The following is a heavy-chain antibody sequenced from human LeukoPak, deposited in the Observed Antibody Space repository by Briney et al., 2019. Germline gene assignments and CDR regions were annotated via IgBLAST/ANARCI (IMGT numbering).Heavy chain of an antibody. CDR3: AREYYDSSGYLNAFDI. CDR1: GGTFSSYA. CDR2: IIPILGTA. V-gene: IGHV1-69*13. Sequence: SVKVSCKASGGTFSSYAISWVRQAPGQGLEWMGGIIPILGTANYAQKFQGRVTITADESTSTAYMELSSLRSEDTAVYYCAREYYDSSGYLNAFDIWGQGTMVTVSS. D-gene: IGHD3-22*01. J-gene: IGHJ3*02.